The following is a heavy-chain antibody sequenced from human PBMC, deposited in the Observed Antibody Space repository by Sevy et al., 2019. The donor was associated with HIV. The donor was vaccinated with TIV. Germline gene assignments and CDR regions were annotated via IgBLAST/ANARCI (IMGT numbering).Heavy chain of an antibody. CDR2: ISYDGSNK. Sequence: GESLKISCAASGFTFSSYAMHWVRQAPGKGLEWVAVISYDGSNKYYADSVKGRFTISRDNSKNTLYLQMNSLRAEDTAMYYCARAVGYNWNDEPYYYGMDVWGQGTTVTVSS. J-gene: IGHJ6*02. CDR1: GFTFSSYA. V-gene: IGHV3-30-3*01. CDR3: ARAVGYNWNDEPYYYGMDV. D-gene: IGHD1-20*01.